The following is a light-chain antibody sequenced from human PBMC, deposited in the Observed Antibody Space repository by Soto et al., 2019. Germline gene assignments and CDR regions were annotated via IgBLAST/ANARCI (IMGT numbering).Light chain of an antibody. CDR3: QQYSKWPLT. V-gene: IGKV3-15*01. Sequence: EVVMTQSPATLSVSPGERATLSCRASHSISSNLAWYQQKPGQAPRLLIYGASTGATGIPARFSGSGSGTEFILTISSLQSEDFAVYYCQQYSKWPLTFGGGTKV. CDR2: GAS. CDR1: HSISSN. J-gene: IGKJ4*01.